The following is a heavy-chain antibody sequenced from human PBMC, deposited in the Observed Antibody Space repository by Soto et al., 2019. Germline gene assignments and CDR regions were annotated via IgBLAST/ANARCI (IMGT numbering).Heavy chain of an antibody. D-gene: IGHD2-21*01. J-gene: IGHJ6*01. CDR3: AKRRYCGGYACLRDHQAV. Sequence: AGGSLRLSCGASGFTFSSYGMHWVRQAPGKGLEWVAVISYDGSNKYYSDSVKGRFTISRDNSKNILYLQMNSLRVEDTALYYCAKRRYCGGYACLRDHQAVWARGTTDTVSS. V-gene: IGHV3-30*18. CDR1: GFTFSSYG. CDR2: ISYDGSNK.